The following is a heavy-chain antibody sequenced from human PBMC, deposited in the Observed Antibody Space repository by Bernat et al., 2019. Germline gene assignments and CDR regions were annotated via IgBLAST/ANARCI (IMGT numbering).Heavy chain of an antibody. CDR1: GFSLSNARMG. V-gene: IGHV2-26*01. CDR2: IFSNDEK. CDR3: ARGYSSGWYLYYYMDV. D-gene: IGHD6-19*01. Sequence: QVTLKESGPVLVKPTETLTLTCTVSGFSLSNARMGVSWIRQPPGKALEWLAHIFSNDEKSYSTSLKSRLTISKDTSKSQVVLTMTNMDPVETATYYCARGYSSGWYLYYYMDVWGKGTTVTVSS. J-gene: IGHJ6*03.